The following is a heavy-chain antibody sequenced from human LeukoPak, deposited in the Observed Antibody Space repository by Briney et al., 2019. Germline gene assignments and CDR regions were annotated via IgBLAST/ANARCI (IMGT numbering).Heavy chain of an antibody. J-gene: IGHJ4*02. CDR3: TTPGSGWSGYSDY. D-gene: IGHD6-19*01. CDR1: GFTFSNAW. CDR2: IKSKTDGGTT. Sequence: PGGSLRLSCAASGFTFSNAWMSWVRQAPGKGLEWVGRIKSKTDGGTTDYAAPVKGRFTISRDDSKNTLYLQMNSLKTEDTAVYYCTTPGSGWSGYSDYWGQGTLVTVSS. V-gene: IGHV3-15*01.